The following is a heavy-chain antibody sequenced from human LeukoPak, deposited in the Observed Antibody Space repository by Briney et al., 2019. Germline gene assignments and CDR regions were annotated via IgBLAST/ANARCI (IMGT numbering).Heavy chain of an antibody. V-gene: IGHV3-23*01. CDR3: ARDGSPHYGSGSYYNSVATYYYYYYGMDV. Sequence: GGSLRLSCAASGFTFSSYAMSWVRQAPGKGLEWVSAISGSGGSTYYADSVKGRFTISRDNSKNTLYLQMNSLRAEDTAVYYCARDGSPHYGSGSYYNSVATYYYYYYGMDVWGQGTTVTVSS. D-gene: IGHD3-10*01. CDR2: ISGSGGST. CDR1: GFTFSSYA. J-gene: IGHJ6*02.